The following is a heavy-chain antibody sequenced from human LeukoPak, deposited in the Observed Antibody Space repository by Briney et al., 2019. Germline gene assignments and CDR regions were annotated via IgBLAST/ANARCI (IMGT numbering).Heavy chain of an antibody. CDR1: AFTFSNYW. CDR2: IKRDESEK. CDR3: ARLYSGSVRVFDS. Sequence: GGPLRLSCAASAFTFSNYWMSWVRQAPGKGLEWVANIKRDESEKFYVDSVKGRFTISRDNAKNSMFLQMNSLRAEDTAVYYCARLYSGSVRVFDSWGQGTLVTVSS. D-gene: IGHD6-19*01. V-gene: IGHV3-7*01. J-gene: IGHJ4*02.